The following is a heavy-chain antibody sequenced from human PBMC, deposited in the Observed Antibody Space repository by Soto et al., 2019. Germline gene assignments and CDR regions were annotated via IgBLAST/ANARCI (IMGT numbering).Heavy chain of an antibody. Sequence: APVKVSCKASGYTFTSYGISWGRQAHGQGLEWMGWISAYNGNTNYAQKLQGRVTMTTDTSTSTAYMELRSLRSDDTAVYYCSRVPRCIVATPHSWFGPWGQGTLVTVSS. CDR1: GYTFTSYG. D-gene: IGHD5-12*01. V-gene: IGHV1-18*01. J-gene: IGHJ5*02. CDR2: ISAYNGNT. CDR3: SRVPRCIVATPHSWFGP.